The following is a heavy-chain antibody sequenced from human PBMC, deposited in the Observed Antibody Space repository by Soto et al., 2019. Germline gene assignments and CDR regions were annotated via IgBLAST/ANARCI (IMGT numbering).Heavy chain of an antibody. CDR1: GFTFTSSA. Sequence: QMQLVQSGPDVKKPGTSVKVSCRASGFTFTSSAVQWVRQARGQRLEWIGWIVVGSGSTNFAQKFHERVTLTRDMSTNTDYMELSSLRSEDTAVYYCAGLGSTDADLWGQGNMVTVSS. V-gene: IGHV1-58*01. D-gene: IGHD1-1*01. CDR2: IVVGSGST. J-gene: IGHJ5*02. CDR3: AGLGSTDADL.